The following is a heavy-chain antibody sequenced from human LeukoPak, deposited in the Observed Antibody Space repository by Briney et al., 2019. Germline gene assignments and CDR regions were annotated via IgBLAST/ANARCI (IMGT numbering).Heavy chain of an antibody. CDR3: ARHFSGIAARFDP. Sequence: SGTLSLTCTVSGGSISSYYWSWIRQPPGKGLEWIGYIYTSGSTNYNPSLKSRVTISVDTSKNQFSLKLSSVTAADTAVYYCARHFSGIAARFDPWGQGTLVTVSS. D-gene: IGHD6-13*01. V-gene: IGHV4-4*09. CDR1: GGSISSYY. J-gene: IGHJ5*02. CDR2: IYTSGST.